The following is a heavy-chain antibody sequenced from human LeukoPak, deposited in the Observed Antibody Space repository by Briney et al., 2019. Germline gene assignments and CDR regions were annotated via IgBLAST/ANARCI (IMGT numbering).Heavy chain of an antibody. CDR2: INHSGST. Sequence: SETLSLTCAVYGGSFSGYYWSWIRQPPGKGLEWIGEINHSGSTNYNPSLKSRVTISVDTSKNQFSLKLSSVTAADTAVYYCARRWADFWSGNWFDPWGQGTLVTVSS. V-gene: IGHV4-34*01. CDR3: ARRWADFWSGNWFDP. J-gene: IGHJ5*02. CDR1: GGSFSGYY. D-gene: IGHD3-3*01.